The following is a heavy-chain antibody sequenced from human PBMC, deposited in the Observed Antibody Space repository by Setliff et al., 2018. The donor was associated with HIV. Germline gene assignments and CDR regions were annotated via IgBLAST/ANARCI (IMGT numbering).Heavy chain of an antibody. V-gene: IGHV1-18*01. CDR1: GYTFSDYG. Sequence: GASVKVSCKASGYTFSDYGISWVRQAPGQGLEWMGWISAYNGKTNSAQKVQGRVTMTTDTSTSTAYMELGILISDDTAVDYCAKTRKSSPPAYGLDVWGQGTTVTVSS. D-gene: IGHD6-6*01. CDR3: AKTRKSSPPAYGLDV. J-gene: IGHJ6*02. CDR2: ISAYNGKT.